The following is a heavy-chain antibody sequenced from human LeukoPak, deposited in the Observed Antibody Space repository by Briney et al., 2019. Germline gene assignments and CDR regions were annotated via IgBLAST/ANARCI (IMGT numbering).Heavy chain of an antibody. V-gene: IGHV4-31*03. CDR3: AREGCSSTSCYSWYFDL. D-gene: IGHD2-2*01. J-gene: IGHJ2*01. Sequence: SETLSLTCTVSGGSISSGGYYWSWIRQHPGKGLEWIGYIYYSGSTYYNPSLKSRVTISVDTSKNQFSLKLSSVTAADTAVYYCAREGCSSTSCYSWYFDLWGRGTLVTVSS. CDR2: IYYSGST. CDR1: GGSISSGGYY.